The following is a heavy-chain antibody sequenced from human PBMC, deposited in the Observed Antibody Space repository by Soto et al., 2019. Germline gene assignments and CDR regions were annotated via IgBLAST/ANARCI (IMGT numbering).Heavy chain of an antibody. CDR1: GYTFTSYG. J-gene: IGHJ3*02. D-gene: IGHD3-22*01. CDR3: ARVRWNTMIVVVSAFDI. CDR2: ISAYNGNT. Sequence: ASVKVSSKASGYTFTSYGISCVRQAPGQGLEWMGWISAYNGNTNYAQKLQGRVTMTTDTSTSTAYMELRSLRSDDTAVYYCARVRWNTMIVVVSAFDIWGQGTMVTVSS. V-gene: IGHV1-18*01.